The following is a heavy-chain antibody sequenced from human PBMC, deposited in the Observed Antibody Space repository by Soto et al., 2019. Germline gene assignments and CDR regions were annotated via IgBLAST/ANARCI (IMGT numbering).Heavy chain of an antibody. CDR3: ARKGFGPLHGLVDV. Sequence: PSETLSLTCTVSGGSISSYYWSWFRQSPGKRMEWIGYVHHSWGSSYNPSLQSRVAISLDTSKSQFSLKVTSVTATDTAVYYCARKGFGPLHGLVDVWGQGTTVTVSS. CDR1: GGSISSYY. J-gene: IGHJ6*02. CDR2: VHHSWGS. D-gene: IGHD3-10*01. V-gene: IGHV4-59*08.